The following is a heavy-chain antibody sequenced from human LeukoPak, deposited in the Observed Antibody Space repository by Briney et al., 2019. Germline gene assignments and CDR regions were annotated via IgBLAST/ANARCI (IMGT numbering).Heavy chain of an antibody. D-gene: IGHD4-17*01. J-gene: IGHJ4*02. V-gene: IGHV4-34*01. Sequence: SKTLSLTCAVYGGSFSGYYWSWIRRPPGKGLEWIGEINHSGSTNYNPSLKSRVTISVDTSKNQFSLKLSSVTAADTAVYYCASPGGETFDYWGQGTLVTVSS. CDR1: GGSFSGYY. CDR2: INHSGST. CDR3: ASPGGETFDY.